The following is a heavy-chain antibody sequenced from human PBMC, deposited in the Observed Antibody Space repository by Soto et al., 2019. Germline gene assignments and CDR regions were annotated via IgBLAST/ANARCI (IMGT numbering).Heavy chain of an antibody. CDR1: GFTFSSYA. V-gene: IGHV3-23*01. CDR3: AKDMVWEWQQLDYFDY. D-gene: IGHD6-13*01. CDR2: ISGSGGST. Sequence: EVQLLESGGGLVQPGGSLRLSCAASGFTFSSYAMSWVRQAPGKGLEWVSAISGSGGSTYYADSVKGRFTISRDNSKNTLYLQMNSLRAEDTAVYYCAKDMVWEWQQLDYFDYWGQGTLVTVSS. J-gene: IGHJ4*02.